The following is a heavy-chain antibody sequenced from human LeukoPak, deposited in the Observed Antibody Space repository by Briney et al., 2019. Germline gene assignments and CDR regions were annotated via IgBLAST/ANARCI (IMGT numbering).Heavy chain of an antibody. Sequence: SETLSLTCAVYGGSFSGYYWSWIRQPPGKGLERIGEINHSGSTNYNPSLKSRVTLSVDTSKNQFSLKLSSVTAADTAVYYCARGRITIFGVVIRKAPDSWFDPWGQGTLVTVSS. J-gene: IGHJ5*02. CDR1: GGSFSGYY. CDR2: INHSGST. D-gene: IGHD3-3*01. V-gene: IGHV4-34*01. CDR3: ARGRITIFGVVIRKAPDSWFDP.